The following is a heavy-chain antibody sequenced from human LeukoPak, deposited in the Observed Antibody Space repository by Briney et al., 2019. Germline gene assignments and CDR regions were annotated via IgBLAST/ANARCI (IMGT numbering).Heavy chain of an antibody. CDR1: GYSISSGYY. CDR3: ARDRRITMTKIGHSTNDYYYYYMDV. Sequence: SETLSLTCTVSGYSISSGYYWGWIRQPPGKGLEWIGSIYHSESTYYNPSLKSRVTISVDTSKNQFSLKVSSVTAADTAVYYCARDRRITMTKIGHSTNDYYYYYMDVWGKGTTVTISS. D-gene: IGHD3-22*01. V-gene: IGHV4-38-2*02. J-gene: IGHJ6*03. CDR2: IYHSEST.